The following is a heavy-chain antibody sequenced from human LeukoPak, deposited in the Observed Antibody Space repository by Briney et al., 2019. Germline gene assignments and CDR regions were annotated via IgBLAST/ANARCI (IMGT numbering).Heavy chain of an antibody. CDR3: AKDLDTPEGRTGDAFDI. D-gene: IGHD1-14*01. V-gene: IGHV3-30*18. CDR1: GFTFSSYG. CDR2: ISYEGSNK. J-gene: IGHJ3*02. Sequence: GGSLRLSCAASGFTFSSYGMHWVRQAPGKGLEWVAVISYEGSNKYYADSVKGRFTISRDNSKNTLYLQMNSLRAEDTAVYYCAKDLDTPEGRTGDAFDIWGQGTMVTVSS.